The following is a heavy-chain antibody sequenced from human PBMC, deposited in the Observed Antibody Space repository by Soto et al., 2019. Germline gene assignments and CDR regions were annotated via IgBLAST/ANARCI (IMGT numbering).Heavy chain of an antibody. J-gene: IGHJ4*02. D-gene: IGHD3-10*01. Sequence: EVQLVQSGAEVKKPGESLRISCKGSGYSFTSYWISWVRQMPGKGLEWMGRIDPSDSYTNYSPSFQGHVTISADKSISTAYLQWSSLKASDTAMYYCARRSTYYYGSGSELIDYWGQGTLVTVSS. V-gene: IGHV5-10-1*01. CDR3: ARRSTYYYGSGSELIDY. CDR1: GYSFTSYW. CDR2: IDPSDSYT.